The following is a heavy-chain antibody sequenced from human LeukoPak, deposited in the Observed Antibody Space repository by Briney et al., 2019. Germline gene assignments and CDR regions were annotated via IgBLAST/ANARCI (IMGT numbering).Heavy chain of an antibody. CDR1: GFTFSSYS. CDR2: ISGSSSYI. CDR3: ARKHYYDSSGFFPPMDY. Sequence: PGGSLRLSCAASGFTFSSYSMNWVRQAPGKGLEWISSISGSSSYIYYADSVKGRFTISRDNAKNSLYLQMNSLRAEDTAVYYCARKHYYDSSGFFPPMDYWGQGTLVTVSS. V-gene: IGHV3-21*01. J-gene: IGHJ4*02. D-gene: IGHD3-22*01.